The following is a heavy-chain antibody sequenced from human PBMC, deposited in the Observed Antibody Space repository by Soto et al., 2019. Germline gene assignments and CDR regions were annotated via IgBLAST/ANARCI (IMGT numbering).Heavy chain of an antibody. CDR1: GGSISSGGYY. CDR2: IYHGST. CDR3: ARGGSRGIGAFDI. D-gene: IGHD3-16*01. V-gene: IGHV4-30-2*01. J-gene: IGHJ3*02. Sequence: QLQLQESGSGLVKASQTLSLTCAVSGGSISSGGYYWSWIRQPPGKGLEWIGYIYHGSTNYNPSLTSRVTLLIDRFKIKVALKMSSVTAADTAVSYCARGGSRGIGAFDIWGQGTMVTVSS.